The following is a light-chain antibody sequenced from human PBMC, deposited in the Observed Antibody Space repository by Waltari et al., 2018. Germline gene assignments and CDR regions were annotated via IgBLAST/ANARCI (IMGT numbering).Light chain of an antibody. CDR2: DTY. CDR3: QKYDRLPAT. J-gene: IGKJ1*01. V-gene: IGKV3-20*01. Sequence: EIVLTQSPGTLSLSPGEPATLSCRASQSVGRSLVWYQQKPGQAPRLLIYDTYKRATGIPDRFSGSGSGTDFSLTISRLEPEDCAVFYCQKYDRLPATFGQGTKVEIK. CDR1: QSVGRS.